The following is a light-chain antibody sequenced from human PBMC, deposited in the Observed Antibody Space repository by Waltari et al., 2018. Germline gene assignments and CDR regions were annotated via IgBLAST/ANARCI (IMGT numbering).Light chain of an antibody. J-gene: IGKJ3*01. Sequence: EIVLTQSPATLSLSPGERATLSCRASQSVSSYLAWYQQKPGQAPRLLIYDASNRATGIPDRFSGSGSGTDFTLTISSLEPEDFAVYYCQLRSNWKEGFTFGPGTKVDI. CDR2: DAS. V-gene: IGKV3-11*01. CDR1: QSVSSY. CDR3: QLRSNWKEGFT.